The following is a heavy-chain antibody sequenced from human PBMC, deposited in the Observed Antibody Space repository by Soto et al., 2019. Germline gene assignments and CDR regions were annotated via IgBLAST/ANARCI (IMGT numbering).Heavy chain of an antibody. V-gene: IGHV4-34*01. Sequence: SETLSLTCAVYGGSFSGYYWSWIRQPPGKGLEWIGEINHSGSTNYNPSLKSRVTISVDTSKNQFSLKLSSVTAADTAVYYCARESKKRYSSSPPFDYWGQGTLGTVSA. CDR2: INHSGST. J-gene: IGHJ4*02. D-gene: IGHD6-6*01. CDR3: ARESKKRYSSSPPFDY. CDR1: GGSFSGYY.